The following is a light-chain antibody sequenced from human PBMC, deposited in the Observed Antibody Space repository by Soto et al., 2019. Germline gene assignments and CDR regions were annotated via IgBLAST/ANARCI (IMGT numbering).Light chain of an antibody. CDR2: AAS. J-gene: IGKJ5*01. CDR1: QTINNY. V-gene: IGKV1-39*01. CDR3: QQANSFPSIT. Sequence: DIQMTQSPSSLSASIGDRVTITCRASQTINNYLNWYQQKPGKAPTLLIYAASRLQSGVPSRFSGSGSGTDFTLTISSLQPEDFATYYCQQANSFPSITFGQGTRLEIK.